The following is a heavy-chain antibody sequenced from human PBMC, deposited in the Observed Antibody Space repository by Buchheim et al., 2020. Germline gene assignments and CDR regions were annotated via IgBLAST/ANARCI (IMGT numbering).Heavy chain of an antibody. V-gene: IGHV4-59*01. CDR1: GGSISSYY. CDR2: IYYSGST. CDR3: ARTRLLLWLLADVPVCEGWFDP. D-gene: IGHD3-3*01. J-gene: IGHJ5*02. Sequence: QVQLQESGPGLVKPSETLSLTCTVSGGSISSYYWSWIRQPPGKGLEWIGYIYYSGSTNYNPSLKSRVTISVDTSKNQFSLKLSSVIAAHTAVYYFARTRLLLWLLADVPVCEGWFDPWGQGTL.